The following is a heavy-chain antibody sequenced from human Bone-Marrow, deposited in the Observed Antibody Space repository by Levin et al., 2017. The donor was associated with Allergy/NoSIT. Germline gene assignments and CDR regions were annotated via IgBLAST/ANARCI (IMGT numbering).Heavy chain of an antibody. J-gene: IGHJ3*02. CDR2: INHSGST. CDR1: GGSFSGYY. Sequence: KASETLSLTCAVYGGSFSGYYWSWIRQPPGKGLEWIGEINHSGSTNYNPSLKSRVTISVDTSKNQFSLKLSSVTAADTAVYYCARGTPNVSAKGATPPDRGRSNDAFDIWGQGTMVTVSS. V-gene: IGHV4-34*01. D-gene: IGHD3-10*01. CDR3: ARGTPNVSAKGATPPDRGRSNDAFDI.